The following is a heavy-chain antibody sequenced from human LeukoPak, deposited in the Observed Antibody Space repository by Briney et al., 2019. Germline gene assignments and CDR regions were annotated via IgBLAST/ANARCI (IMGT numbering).Heavy chain of an antibody. CDR3: ARGQDAANYYYYYMDV. Sequence: SLRLSCTVSGFTFDDYAMHWVRHTPGKGLEWVAGITWNRDNIGYGDSVKGRFTISRDNVKNVLYLQMNSLRAEDTAVYYCARGQDAANYYYYYMDVWGKGTTVTVSS. V-gene: IGHV3-9*01. D-gene: IGHD2-15*01. CDR1: GFTFDDYA. J-gene: IGHJ6*03. CDR2: ITWNRDNI.